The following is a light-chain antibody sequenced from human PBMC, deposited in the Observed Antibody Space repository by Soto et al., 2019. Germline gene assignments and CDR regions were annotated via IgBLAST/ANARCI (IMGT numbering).Light chain of an antibody. CDR2: EVN. J-gene: IGLJ1*01. Sequence: QSALAQPASVSGSPGQSITISCSGTSSDVGVYNYVSWYQHHPGKAPKLMIYEVNNRPSGVSNRFSGSKSGNTASLTISGLQAEDEAEYYCNSYTSASFYVFGTGTKVTVL. CDR3: NSYTSASFYV. V-gene: IGLV2-14*01. CDR1: SSDVGVYNY.